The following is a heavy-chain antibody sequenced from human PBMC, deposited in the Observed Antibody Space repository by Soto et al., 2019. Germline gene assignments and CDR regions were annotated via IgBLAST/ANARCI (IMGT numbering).Heavy chain of an antibody. CDR2: VFYSGTT. J-gene: IGHJ5*02. CDR3: ARGVENHYNEGDWLDL. Sequence: SETLSLTCSVSGASVSSYYWNWIRQPPGKGLEWIGSVFYSGTTKYNPSLKSRVTMSVDASKNQFSLRLGSVTAADTAFYYCARGVENHYNEGDWLDLWGPGSLVTVYS. D-gene: IGHD1-20*01. V-gene: IGHV4-59*02. CDR1: GASVSSYY.